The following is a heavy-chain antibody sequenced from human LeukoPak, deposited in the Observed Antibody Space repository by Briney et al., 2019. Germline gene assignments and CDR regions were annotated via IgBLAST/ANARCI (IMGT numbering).Heavy chain of an antibody. Sequence: GASVKVSCKASGGTFSSYAISWGGQAPGKGVKWMGRIIPIFGTANYAQKFQGRVTITTDESTSTAYMELSSLRSEDTAVYYCARLAAMGNFDYWGQGTLVTVSS. CDR1: GGTFSSYA. CDR3: ARLAAMGNFDY. V-gene: IGHV1-69*05. J-gene: IGHJ4*02. D-gene: IGHD5-18*01. CDR2: IIPIFGTA.